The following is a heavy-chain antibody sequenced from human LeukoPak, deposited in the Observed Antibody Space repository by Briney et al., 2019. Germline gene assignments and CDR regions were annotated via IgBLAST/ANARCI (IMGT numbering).Heavy chain of an antibody. V-gene: IGHV4-39*07. CDR3: ARRAAAGPMDV. J-gene: IGHJ6*03. D-gene: IGHD6-13*01. Sequence: PSETLSLTCTVSGGSITTTTYYWGWIRQPPGKGLEWIGSIYYSGNTYYNPSLKSRVTISLDTSKNQFSLKLSSVTAVDTAVYYCARRAAAGPMDVWGKGTTVTVSS. CDR1: GGSITTTTYY. CDR2: IYYSGNT.